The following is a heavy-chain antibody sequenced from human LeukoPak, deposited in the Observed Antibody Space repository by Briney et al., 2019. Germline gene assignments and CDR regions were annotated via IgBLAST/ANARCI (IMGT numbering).Heavy chain of an antibody. CDR3: ARDREDSSGYYYNAFDI. CDR1: GGTFSSYA. D-gene: IGHD3-22*01. J-gene: IGHJ3*02. CDR2: IIPTFGTA. V-gene: IGHV1-69*05. Sequence: ASVKVSCKASGGTFSSYAISWVRQALGQGLEWMGGIIPTFGTANYAQKFQGRVTITTDESTSTAYMELSSLRSEDTAVYYCARDREDSSGYYYNAFDIWGQGTMVTVSS.